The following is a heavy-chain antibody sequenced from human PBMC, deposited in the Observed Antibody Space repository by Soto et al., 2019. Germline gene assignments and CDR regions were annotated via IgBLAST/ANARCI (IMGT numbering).Heavy chain of an antibody. V-gene: IGHV3-30*18. J-gene: IGHJ6*02. CDR2: ISYDGSNK. CDR1: GFTFSSYG. CDR3: AKPHCSSNSCYTTYYYYYGMDG. D-gene: IGHD2-2*02. Sequence: GGSLRLSCAASGFTFSSYGMHWVRQAPGKGLEWVAVISYDGSNKYYADSVKGRFTISRDNSKNTLYLQMNSLRAEDTAVYYCAKPHCSSNSCYTTYYYYYGMDGWGQGTKVTVYS.